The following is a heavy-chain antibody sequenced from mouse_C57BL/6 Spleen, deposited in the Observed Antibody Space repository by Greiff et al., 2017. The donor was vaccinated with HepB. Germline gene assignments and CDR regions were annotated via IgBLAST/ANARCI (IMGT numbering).Heavy chain of an antibody. CDR2: IDPSDSYT. J-gene: IGHJ2*01. V-gene: IGHV1-50*01. CDR3: ARRSYGYDGY. D-gene: IGHD2-2*01. CDR1: GYTFTSYW. Sequence: VQLQQSGAELVKPGASVKLSCKASGYTFTSYWMQWVKQRPGQGLEWIGEIDPSDSYTNYNQKFKGKATLTVDTSSSTAYMQLSSLTSEDSAVYYCARRSYGYDGYWGQGTTLTVSS.